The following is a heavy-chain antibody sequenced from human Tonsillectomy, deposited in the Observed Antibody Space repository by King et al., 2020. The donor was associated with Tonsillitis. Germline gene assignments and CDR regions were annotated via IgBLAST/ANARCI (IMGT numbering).Heavy chain of an antibody. CDR2: IFPEDSDT. V-gene: IGHV5-51*01. J-gene: IGHJ3*01. CDR1: GFSFTSYW. D-gene: IGHD2-2*01. Sequence: QLVQSGAEVKKPGESLKISCQASGFSFTSYWIAWVRQMPGKGLELMGIIFPEDSDTTYSPSLQGQVTISADNSISTVYLQWSSLKASDTAMYFCARLYVPRVSLGAFDFWGQGTMVTVSP. CDR3: ARLYVPRVSLGAFDF.